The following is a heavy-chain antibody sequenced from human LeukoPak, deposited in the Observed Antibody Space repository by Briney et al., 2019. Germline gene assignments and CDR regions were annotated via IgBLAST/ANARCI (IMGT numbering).Heavy chain of an antibody. Sequence: PGGSLRLSCTASGFAFRSHATHWVRQAPGKGLEWVAFIRYDGSKKFYADSVKGRFTISRDNSKNTLYLQMYSLRAEDTAVYYCAKIPYGDYVLDYYYYMDVWGKGTTVTISS. CDR3: AKIPYGDYVLDYYYYMDV. V-gene: IGHV3-30*02. D-gene: IGHD4-17*01. CDR1: GFAFRSHA. CDR2: IRYDGSKK. J-gene: IGHJ6*03.